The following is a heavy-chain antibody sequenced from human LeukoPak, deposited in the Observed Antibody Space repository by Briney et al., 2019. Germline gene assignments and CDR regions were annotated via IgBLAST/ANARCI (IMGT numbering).Heavy chain of an antibody. CDR2: IYYSGST. D-gene: IGHD3-22*01. V-gene: IGHV4-31*11. J-gene: IGHJ4*02. Sequence: SETLSLTCAVYGGSFSGYYWSWIRQHPGKGLEWIGYIYYSGSTYYNPSLKSRVTISVDTSKNQFSLKLSSVTAADTAVYYCARVDYYDSSGFLFDYWGQGTLVTVSS. CDR1: GGSFSGYY. CDR3: ARVDYYDSSGFLFDY.